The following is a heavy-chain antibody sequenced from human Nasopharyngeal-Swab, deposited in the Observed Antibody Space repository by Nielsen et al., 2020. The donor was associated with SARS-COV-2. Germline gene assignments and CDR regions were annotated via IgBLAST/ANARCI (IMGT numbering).Heavy chain of an antibody. J-gene: IGHJ4*02. Sequence: LSLTCAASGFTFSSYSMNWVRQAPGKGLEWVSYISSSSSTIYYADSVKGRFTISRDNAKNSLYLQMNSLRDEDMAVYYCARDQTVTTTSLDYWGQGTLVTVSS. D-gene: IGHD4-17*01. CDR3: ARDQTVTTTSLDY. CDR2: ISSSSSTI. V-gene: IGHV3-48*02. CDR1: GFTFSSYS.